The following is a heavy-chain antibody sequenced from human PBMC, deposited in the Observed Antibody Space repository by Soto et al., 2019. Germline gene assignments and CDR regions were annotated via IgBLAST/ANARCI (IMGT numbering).Heavy chain of an antibody. CDR1: GGSISSYY. J-gene: IGHJ4*02. CDR3: TRVNSIGFDY. V-gene: IGHV4-59*01. Sequence: SETLSLSCTVSGGSISSYYWSWIRQPPGKGLEWIGYIYYSGSTNYNPSLKSRVTISVDTSKNQFSLKLSSVTAADTAVYYCTRVNSIGFDYWGQGTLVTVSS. D-gene: IGHD6-6*01. CDR2: IYYSGST.